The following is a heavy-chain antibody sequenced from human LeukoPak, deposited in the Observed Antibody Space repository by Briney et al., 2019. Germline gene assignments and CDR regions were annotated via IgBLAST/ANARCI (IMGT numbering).Heavy chain of an antibody. CDR1: GFTLRTYG. J-gene: IGHJ4*02. Sequence: GRSLRLSCAASGFTLRTYGMHWVRQAPGKGLEWVALIWYDGSNKYYADSVKGRFTISRDNFKNTLYLQMNSLRAEDTAVYYCARDFWDVAYCGGDCYSGFDYWGQGTLVTVSS. V-gene: IGHV3-33*01. D-gene: IGHD2-21*02. CDR3: ARDFWDVAYCGGDCYSGFDY. CDR2: IWYDGSNK.